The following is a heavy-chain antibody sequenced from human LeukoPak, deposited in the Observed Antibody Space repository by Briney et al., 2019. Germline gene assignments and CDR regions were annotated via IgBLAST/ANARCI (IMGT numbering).Heavy chain of an antibody. Sequence: PSETLSLTCTVSGGSISSGSYYCNWIRQPAGKGLEWIGRIYKTGSTNYNPSLKSLVTISVDTSKNQFSLKLSSVTAADTAVYYCAREGLNMVRGIIPKEAWGWFDPWGQGTLVTVSS. D-gene: IGHD3-10*01. CDR3: AREGLNMVRGIIPKEAWGWFDP. CDR2: IYKTGST. CDR1: GGSISSGSYY. J-gene: IGHJ5*02. V-gene: IGHV4-61*02.